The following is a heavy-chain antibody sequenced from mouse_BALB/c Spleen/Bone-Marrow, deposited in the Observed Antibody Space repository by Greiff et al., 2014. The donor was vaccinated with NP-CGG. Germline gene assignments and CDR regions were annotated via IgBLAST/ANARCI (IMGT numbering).Heavy chain of an antibody. CDR3: TRGRTWDFDY. Sequence: ESGAELVKPGTSVKLSCKASGYTFTTYYMYWVKQRPGQGLEWIGEINPNNGGTNFNEKFKSKATLTVDKSSSTAYMQLSSLTSEDSAVYYCTRGRTWDFDYWGQGTTLTVSS. D-gene: IGHD4-1*01. J-gene: IGHJ2*01. CDR1: GYTFTTYY. V-gene: IGHV1S81*02. CDR2: INPNNGGT.